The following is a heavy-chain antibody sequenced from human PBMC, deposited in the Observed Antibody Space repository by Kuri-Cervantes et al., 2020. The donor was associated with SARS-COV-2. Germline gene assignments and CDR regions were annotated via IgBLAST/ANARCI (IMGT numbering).Heavy chain of an antibody. CDR1: GGSIRSSSYY. J-gene: IGHJ6*02. CDR3: ARAGYYYGMDV. Sequence: GSLRLSCTVSGGSIRSSSYYWGWIRQPPGKGLEWIGYIYYSGSTNYNPSLKSRVTISVDTSKNQFSLKLSPVTAADTAVYYCARAGYYYGMDVWGQGTTVTVSS. CDR2: IYYSGST. V-gene: IGHV4-61*05.